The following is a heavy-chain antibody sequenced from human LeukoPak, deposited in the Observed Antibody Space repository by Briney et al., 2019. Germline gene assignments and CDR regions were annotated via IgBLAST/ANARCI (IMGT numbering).Heavy chain of an antibody. Sequence: SVKVSCKASGGTFSSYAISWVRQAPGQGLEWMGGIIPIFGTANYAQKFQGRVTITADESTSTAYMELSSLRSEDTAVYYCARANALITFGGVIVRWYYFDYWGQGTLVTVSS. CDR2: IIPIFGTA. J-gene: IGHJ4*02. CDR1: GGTFSSYA. V-gene: IGHV1-69*01. D-gene: IGHD3-16*02. CDR3: ARANALITFGGVIVRWYYFDY.